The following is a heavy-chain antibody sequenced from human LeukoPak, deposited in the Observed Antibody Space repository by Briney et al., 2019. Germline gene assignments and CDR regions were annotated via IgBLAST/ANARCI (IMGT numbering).Heavy chain of an antibody. CDR3: ARGRSPYYYDSSGYPL. CDR1: GYTFTSYD. J-gene: IGHJ3*01. D-gene: IGHD3-22*01. CDR2: MSPNSGKT. Sequence: ASVKVSCKASGYTFTSYDINWVRQATGQGLEWMGWMSPNSGKTGYAQKFQGRITMTTNTSISTVYMELSSLRSEDTAVYYCARGRSPYYYDSSGYPLWGQGTMVTVSS. V-gene: IGHV1-8*01.